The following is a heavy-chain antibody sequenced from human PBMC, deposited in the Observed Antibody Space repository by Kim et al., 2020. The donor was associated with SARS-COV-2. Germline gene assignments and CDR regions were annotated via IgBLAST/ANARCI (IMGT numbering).Heavy chain of an antibody. J-gene: IGHJ6*02. D-gene: IGHD6-13*01. CDR2: IKQDGSEK. Sequence: GGSLRLSCAASGFTVSSYWMSWVRQAPGKGLEWVANIKQDGSEKYYVDSVKGRFTISRDNAKNSLYLQMNSLRAEDTAVYYCARDGIAAAGNYYYYGMDVGGQGTTVTVSS. CDR3: ARDGIAAAGNYYYYGMDV. V-gene: IGHV3-7*01. CDR1: GFTVSSYW.